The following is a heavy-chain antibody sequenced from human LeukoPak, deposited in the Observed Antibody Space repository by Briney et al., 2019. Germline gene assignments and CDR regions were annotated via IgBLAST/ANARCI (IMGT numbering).Heavy chain of an antibody. CDR2: IWYDGSNK. V-gene: IGHV3-33*01. CDR3: ARDPYYYGSGSYYHSFDY. CDR1: GFTFSSYG. J-gene: IGHJ4*02. D-gene: IGHD3-10*01. Sequence: PGGSLRLSCAASGFTFSSYGMHWVRQAPGKGLEWVAVIWYDGSNKYYADSVKGRFTISRDSSKNTLYLQMNSLRAEDTAVYYCARDPYYYGSGSYYHSFDYWGQGTLVTVSS.